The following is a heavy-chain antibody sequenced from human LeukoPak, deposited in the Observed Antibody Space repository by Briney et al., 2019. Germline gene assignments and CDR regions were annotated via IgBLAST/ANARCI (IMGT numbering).Heavy chain of an antibody. CDR2: IYYSGST. V-gene: IGHV4-31*03. Sequence: SQTLSLTCTVSGGSISSGGYYWSWIRQHPGKGLEWIGYIYYSGSTYYNPSLKSRVTISVDTSKNQFSLKLSSVTAADTAVYYCARDAVDREYYFDYWGQGTLVTVSS. D-gene: IGHD3-10*01. CDR3: ARDAVDREYYFDY. CDR1: GGSISSGGYY. J-gene: IGHJ4*02.